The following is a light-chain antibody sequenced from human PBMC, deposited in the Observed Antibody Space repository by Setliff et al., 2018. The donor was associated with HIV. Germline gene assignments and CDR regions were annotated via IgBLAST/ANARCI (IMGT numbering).Light chain of an antibody. CDR3: CSYAGSYTYV. CDR2: DVS. CDR1: SSDVGGYNY. J-gene: IGLJ1*01. V-gene: IGLV2-11*01. Sequence: QSALTQPRSVSGSPGQSVTISCTGTSSDVGGYNYVSWYQQHPGKAPKLMIYDVSKRPSGVPDRFSGSKSGNTASLTISGLQAEDEADYYCCSYAGSYTYVFGTGTKGTV.